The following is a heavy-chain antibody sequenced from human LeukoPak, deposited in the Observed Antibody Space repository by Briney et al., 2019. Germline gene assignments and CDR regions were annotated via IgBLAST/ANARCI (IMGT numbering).Heavy chain of an antibody. D-gene: IGHD4-17*01. V-gene: IGHV3-23*01. CDR2: ISGTGAAT. Sequence: GGSLRLSCAASGFTFSNFAVTCVRQAPGKGLAWVAAISGTGAATFYADSVRGRFTVSRDNSKNTLYLQMNSLRAEDTAIYYCATDPNGDYIGAFDFWGQGTMVTVSS. CDR1: GFTFSNFA. CDR3: ATDPNGDYIGAFDF. J-gene: IGHJ3*01.